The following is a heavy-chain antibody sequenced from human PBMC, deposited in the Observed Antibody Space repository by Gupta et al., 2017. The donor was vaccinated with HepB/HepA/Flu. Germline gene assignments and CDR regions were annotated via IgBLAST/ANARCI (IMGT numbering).Heavy chain of an antibody. Sequence: EVQLVESGGGLVQPGGSLRLSCAASGFTFSSYEMNRVRQAPGKGLEWVSYISSSGSTIYYADSVKGRFTISRDNAKNSLYLQMNSLRAEDTAVYYCATQAAAGIDYWGQGTLVTVSS. CDR3: ATQAAAGIDY. D-gene: IGHD6-13*01. CDR2: ISSSGSTI. J-gene: IGHJ4*02. CDR1: GFTFSSYE. V-gene: IGHV3-48*03.